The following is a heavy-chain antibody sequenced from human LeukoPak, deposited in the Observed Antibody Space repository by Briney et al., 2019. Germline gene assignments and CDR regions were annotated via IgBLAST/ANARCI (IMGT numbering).Heavy chain of an antibody. CDR3: AADRYDSSGYYHFDY. Sequence: GTSVKVSCKASGFTFTSSAMQWVRQARGQRLEWIGWIVVGSGNTNYAQKFQERVTITRDMSTSTAYMELSSLRSEDTAVYYCAADRYDSSGYYHFDYWGQETLVTVSS. CDR1: GFTFTSSA. V-gene: IGHV1-58*02. J-gene: IGHJ4*02. CDR2: IVVGSGNT. D-gene: IGHD3-22*01.